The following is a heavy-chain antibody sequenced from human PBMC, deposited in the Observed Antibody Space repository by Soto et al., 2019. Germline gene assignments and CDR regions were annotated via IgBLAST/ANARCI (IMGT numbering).Heavy chain of an antibody. V-gene: IGHV3-15*07. J-gene: IGHJ6*02. D-gene: IGHD6-6*01. CDR3: TGSIATPNHRYYYYGMDV. CDR2: IKSKTDGGTT. CDR1: GFTFSNAW. Sequence: GGSLRLSCAASGFTFSNAWMNWVRQAPGKGLEWVGRIKSKTDGGTTDYAAPVKGRFTISRDDSKNTLYLQMNSLKTEDTAVYYCTGSIATPNHRYYYYGMDVWGQGTTVTVSS.